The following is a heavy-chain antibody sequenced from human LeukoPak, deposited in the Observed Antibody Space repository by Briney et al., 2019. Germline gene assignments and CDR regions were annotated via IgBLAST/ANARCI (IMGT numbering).Heavy chain of an antibody. D-gene: IGHD3-22*01. V-gene: IGHV4-34*01. CDR2: INHSGST. Sequence: SETLSLTCAVYGGSFSGYYWSWIRQPPGKGLEWIGEINHSGSTNYNPSLKSRVTISVDTSKNQFSLKLSSVTAADTAVYYCARLVRYYDSSGYSSYYYMDVWGKGTTVTISS. CDR1: GGSFSGYY. J-gene: IGHJ6*03. CDR3: ARLVRYYDSSGYSSYYYMDV.